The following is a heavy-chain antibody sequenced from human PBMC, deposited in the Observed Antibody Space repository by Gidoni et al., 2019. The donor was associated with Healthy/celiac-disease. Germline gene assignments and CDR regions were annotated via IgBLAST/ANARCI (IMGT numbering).Heavy chain of an antibody. D-gene: IGHD6-6*01. J-gene: IGHJ4*02. Sequence: QVQLVESGGGVVQPGRYLRLSCAASGFTFSSYGMHWVRQAPGKGLEWVAVKSYDGSNKYYADSVKGRFTISRDNSKNTLYLQMNSLRAEDTAVYYCAKGEYSSSPNFDYWGQGTLVTVSS. V-gene: IGHV3-30*18. CDR2: KSYDGSNK. CDR3: AKGEYSSSPNFDY. CDR1: GFTFSSYG.